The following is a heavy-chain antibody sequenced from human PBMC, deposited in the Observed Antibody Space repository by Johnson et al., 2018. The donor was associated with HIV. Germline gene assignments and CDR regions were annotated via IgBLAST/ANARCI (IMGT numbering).Heavy chain of an antibody. CDR3: AREEANGAFDI. Sequence: EVQLVESGGGLVQPGRSLRLSCAASGFTFDDYAMHWVRQATGKGLEWVSAIGTAGDTYYPGSVQGRFTISSENATNSLYLQMNSLRAGDTAVYYCAREEANGAFDIWGQGTMVTVSS. V-gene: IGHV3-13*01. CDR2: IGTAGDT. J-gene: IGHJ3*02. CDR1: GFTFDDYA.